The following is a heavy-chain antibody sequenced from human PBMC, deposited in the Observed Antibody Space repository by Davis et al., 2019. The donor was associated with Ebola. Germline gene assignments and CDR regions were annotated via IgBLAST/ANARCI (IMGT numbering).Heavy chain of an antibody. CDR2: IYPGDSDT. Sequence: GGSLRLSCKGSGYSFTSYWIGWVRQMSGKGLEWMGIIYPGDSDTRYSPSFQGQVTISADESISTAYLQWSSLKASDTAVYYCARGTSLARNFDYWGQGTLVTVSS. V-gene: IGHV5-51*01. CDR3: ARGTSLARNFDY. CDR1: GYSFTSYW. D-gene: IGHD3-10*01. J-gene: IGHJ4*02.